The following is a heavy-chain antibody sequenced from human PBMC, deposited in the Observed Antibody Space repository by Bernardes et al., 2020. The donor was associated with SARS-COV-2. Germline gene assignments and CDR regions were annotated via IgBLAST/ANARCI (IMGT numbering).Heavy chain of an antibody. CDR2: ISGSGDKT. CDR3: AKDSWSDPSSNYYAMHV. V-gene: IGHV3-23*01. D-gene: IGHD3-3*01. Sequence: VGSLILSCAVSRFTFSNYAMSWVRQGPGTGLAWVSAISGSGDKTYYADSVKGRFTISRDNSKNTLYLQMNSLRAEDTAVYYCAKDSWSDPSSNYYAMHVWGQGTTVTVTS. CDR1: RFTFSNYA. J-gene: IGHJ6*02.